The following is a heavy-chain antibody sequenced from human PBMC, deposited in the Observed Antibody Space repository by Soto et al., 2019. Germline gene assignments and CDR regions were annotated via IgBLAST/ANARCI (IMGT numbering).Heavy chain of an antibody. CDR3: VRSYYDAAGYFYDVDS. Sequence: PGESLKISCEASGYNFMTYWVGWVRQMPGKGLEWMGIIFPRDSDTRYSPSFRGLVTISADKSINTAYLQWSSLMPSDTAMYYCVRSYYDAAGYFYDVDSWGQGTLVTVSS. CDR2: IFPRDSDT. J-gene: IGHJ4*02. V-gene: IGHV5-51*01. CDR1: GYNFMTYW. D-gene: IGHD3-22*01.